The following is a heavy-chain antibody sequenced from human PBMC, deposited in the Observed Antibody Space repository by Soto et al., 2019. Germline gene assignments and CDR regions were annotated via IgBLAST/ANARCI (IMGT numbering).Heavy chain of an antibody. Sequence: GGSLRLSCAASGFTFSSYWMSWVRQAPGKGPEWVANIKQDGSERYYVDSVKGRFTISRDNIKNSLYLQMNSLRAEDTAVYYCGREDILTGCLIFDSWGQGTLVTVSS. V-gene: IGHV3-7*01. CDR2: IKQDGSER. D-gene: IGHD3-9*01. J-gene: IGHJ4*02. CDR1: GFTFSSYW. CDR3: GREDILTGCLIFDS.